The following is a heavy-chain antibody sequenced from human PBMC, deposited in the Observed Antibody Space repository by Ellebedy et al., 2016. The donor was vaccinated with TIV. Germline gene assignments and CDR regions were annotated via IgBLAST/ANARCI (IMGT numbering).Heavy chain of an antibody. Sequence: SETLSLTCSVSGGSISRYYWTWIRQPPGKGLEWIGYIYYTGSTDYSPSLKSRVTIAVDRSRNQISLKLTSVTAADTAMYYCARDSKSGWAFDIWGQGTMVTVSS. V-gene: IGHV4-59*01. CDR3: ARDSKSGWAFDI. D-gene: IGHD5-24*01. CDR1: GGSISRYY. J-gene: IGHJ3*02. CDR2: IYYTGST.